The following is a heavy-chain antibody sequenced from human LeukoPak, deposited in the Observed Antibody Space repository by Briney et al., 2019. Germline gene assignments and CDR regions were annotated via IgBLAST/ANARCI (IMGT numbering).Heavy chain of an antibody. V-gene: IGHV1-69*05. CDR1: GGTFSSYA. CDR3: ASGQPRDGYNFGAFDI. Sequence: SVKVSCKASGGTFSSYAISWVRQAPGQGLEWMGGIIPIFGTANYAQKFQGRVTITTDESTSTAYMELSSLRSEDTAVYYCASGQPRDGYNFGAFDIWGQGTMVTVSS. D-gene: IGHD5-24*01. J-gene: IGHJ3*02. CDR2: IIPIFGTA.